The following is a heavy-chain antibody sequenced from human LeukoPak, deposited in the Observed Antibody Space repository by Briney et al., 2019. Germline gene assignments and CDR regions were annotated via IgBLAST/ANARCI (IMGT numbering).Heavy chain of an antibody. CDR2: IHYSGST. CDR3: ARETTAYDFWSGYYLRGNWFDP. Sequence: PSETLSLTCTVSGGSISSHYWSWIRQPPGKGLEWIGYIHYSGSTNYNPSLKSRVTISVDTSKNQFSLKLSSVTAADTAVYYCARETTAYDFWSGYYLRGNWFDPWGQGTLVTVSS. V-gene: IGHV4-59*11. D-gene: IGHD3-3*01. CDR1: GGSISSHY. J-gene: IGHJ5*02.